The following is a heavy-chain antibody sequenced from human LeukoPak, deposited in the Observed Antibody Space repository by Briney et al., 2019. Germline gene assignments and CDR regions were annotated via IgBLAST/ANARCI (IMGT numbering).Heavy chain of an antibody. J-gene: IGHJ3*02. V-gene: IGHV4-59*01. CDR2: IYYSGST. CDR3: ARDYPGSHGDAFDI. Sequence: SETLSLTCTVSGGSISSYYWSWIRQPPGKGLEWIGYIYYSGSTNYNPSLKSRVTISVDTSKNQFSLKLSSVTAADTAVYYCARDYPGSHGDAFDIWGQGTMVTVSS. CDR1: GGSISSYY.